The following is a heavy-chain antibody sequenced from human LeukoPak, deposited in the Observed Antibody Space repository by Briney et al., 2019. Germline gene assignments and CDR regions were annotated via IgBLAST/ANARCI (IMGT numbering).Heavy chain of an antibody. CDR3: ARGFYFGSGSYPGL. CDR1: GFTFSSYA. V-gene: IGHV3-23*01. D-gene: IGHD3-10*01. CDR2: ISGSGGST. Sequence: RSGGSLRLSCAASGFTFSSYAMSWVRQAPGKGLEWASAISGSGGSTYYADSVKGRFTISRDNSKNTLYLQMNSLRNEDTAVYYCARGFYFGSGSYPGLWGQGTLVTVSS. J-gene: IGHJ4*02.